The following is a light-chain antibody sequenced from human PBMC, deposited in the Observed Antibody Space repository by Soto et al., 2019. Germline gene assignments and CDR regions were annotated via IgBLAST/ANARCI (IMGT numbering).Light chain of an antibody. Sequence: QSALTQPPSASGSPGQSVTISCTGTSSDVGGYNYVSWYQQHPGKAPKLMIYEVSKRPSGVPDRFSGSKSGNTAFLTVSGLQAEDEADYYCSSYAGRNNWVFGTGTKVTVL. CDR3: SSYAGRNNWV. J-gene: IGLJ1*01. V-gene: IGLV2-8*01. CDR1: SSDVGGYNY. CDR2: EVS.